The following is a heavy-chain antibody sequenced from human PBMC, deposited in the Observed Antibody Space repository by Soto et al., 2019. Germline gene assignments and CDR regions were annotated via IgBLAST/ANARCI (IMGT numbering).Heavy chain of an antibody. J-gene: IGHJ4*02. D-gene: IGHD3-3*01. V-gene: IGHV3-49*04. Sequence: PGGSLRLSCTASGFAFGDYAMSWVRQAPGKGREWVGFIRSKAYGGTTAYAASVKGRLAISRDDYKSIAYLQMNSLKPEDTAVYYCTRDSYDFSSAYYFFFDYWGQGALVTVSS. CDR1: GFAFGDYA. CDR2: IRSKAYGGTT. CDR3: TRDSYDFSSAYYFFFDY.